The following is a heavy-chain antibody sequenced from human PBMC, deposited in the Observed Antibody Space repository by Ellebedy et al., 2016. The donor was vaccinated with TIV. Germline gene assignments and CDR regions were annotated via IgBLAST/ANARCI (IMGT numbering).Heavy chain of an antibody. V-gene: IGHV2-26*01. CDR1: GFSFSNIRMG. CDR2: IFSNDEK. Sequence: SGPTLVKPTETLTLTCSVSGFSFSNIRMGVSWIRQPPGKAPECLAHIFSNDEKSYSTSLKSRLTISKDTSKSQVVLTMTNMDAVDTGTYYCARIRDRSGWYGLDFWGQGILVTVSS. J-gene: IGHJ4*02. D-gene: IGHD6-19*01. CDR3: ARIRDRSGWYGLDF.